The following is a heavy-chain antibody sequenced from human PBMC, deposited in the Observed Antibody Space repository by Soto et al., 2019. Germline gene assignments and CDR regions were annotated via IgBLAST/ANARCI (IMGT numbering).Heavy chain of an antibody. D-gene: IGHD3-3*01. Sequence: SVKVSCKASVGTFSSYAISWVRQAPVQGLEWMGGIIPIFGTANYAQKFQGRVTITADESTSTAYMELSNLRSEDMAVYYCARGLMYFDFFSGYYTGRYYYYGMDVWGQGTTVTVSS. CDR1: VGTFSSYA. CDR2: IIPIFGTA. J-gene: IGHJ6*02. V-gene: IGHV1-69*13. CDR3: ARGLMYFDFFSGYYTGRYYYYGMDV.